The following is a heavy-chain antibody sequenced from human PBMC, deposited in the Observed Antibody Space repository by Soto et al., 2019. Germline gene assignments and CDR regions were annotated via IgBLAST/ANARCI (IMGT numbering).Heavy chain of an antibody. CDR1: GXLFSDYS. J-gene: IGHJ6*02. CDR3: AIGGGQIYYSGMDV. D-gene: IGHD3-3*01. Sequence: GXSLRLSCAASGXLFSDYSISWIRQAPGKGLETLCYISGTGDTTSYADSVKGRFTISRDNAKNSLFLHLKRLSAGDTAVYYCAIGGGQIYYSGMDVWGQGNTVTVS. V-gene: IGHV3-11*01. CDR2: ISGTGDTT.